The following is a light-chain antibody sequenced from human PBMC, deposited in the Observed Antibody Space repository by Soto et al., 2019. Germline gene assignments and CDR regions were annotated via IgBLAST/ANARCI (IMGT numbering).Light chain of an antibody. J-gene: IGKJ5*01. CDR1: QGVSSN. V-gene: IGKV3-15*01. Sequence: QSPGTLSLSPGERATLSCRASQGVSSNLAWYQQKPGQAPRLLIYGASTRATGIPARFSGSGSGTEFTLTITSLQSEDSAVYYCQQHNQRPITLGQGTRLEIK. CDR2: GAS. CDR3: QQHNQRPIT.